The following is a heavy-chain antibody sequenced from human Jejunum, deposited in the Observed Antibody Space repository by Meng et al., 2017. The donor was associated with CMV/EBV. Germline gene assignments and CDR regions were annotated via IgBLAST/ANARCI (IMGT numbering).Heavy chain of an antibody. CDR2: LWYDGSRK. D-gene: IGHD3-22*01. CDR3: ARDNDGSSHYSQFDY. J-gene: IGHJ4*02. CDR1: GCSLNSYG. Sequence: SGCSLNSYGIHWVRQFPGKGLEWVAVLWYDGSRKYFADSVQGRFSISRDDSKNTVYLQMNSLRAEDTAVYYCARDNDGSSHYSQFDYWGQGTLVTVSS. V-gene: IGHV3-33*01.